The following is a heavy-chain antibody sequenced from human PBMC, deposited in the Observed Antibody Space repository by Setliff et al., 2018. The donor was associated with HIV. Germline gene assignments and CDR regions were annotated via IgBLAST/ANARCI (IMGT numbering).Heavy chain of an antibody. CDR2: FYYSGST. D-gene: IGHD3-22*01. V-gene: IGHV4-39*01. CDR3: ARRRSPPSGFYSKYYMDV. CDR1: GGSITSNNYY. J-gene: IGHJ6*03. Sequence: SETLSLTCTVSGGSITSNNYYWGWIRQPPGKGLEWIGTFYYSGSTYYNSSLKSRVTISVDTSTNRFSLRLNSVTAADTAVYYCARRRSPPSGFYSKYYMDVWGKGTTVTVSS.